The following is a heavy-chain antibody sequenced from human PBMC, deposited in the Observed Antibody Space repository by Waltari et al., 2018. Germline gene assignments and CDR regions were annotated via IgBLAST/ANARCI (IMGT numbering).Heavy chain of an antibody. Sequence: EVQLVQSGAEVKKPGESLKISCKGSGYRFTSYWIGWVRQMPGKGLEWMGAVYPTDSETRYSPYFEGQVTISLDKSISTAYLQWSSLKASDTAMYYCARPPDVYDFWSGGIGHWGQGTLVTFYS. CDR1: GYRFTSYW. CDR3: ARPPDVYDFWSGGIGH. CDR2: VYPTDSET. V-gene: IGHV5-51*01. J-gene: IGHJ4*02. D-gene: IGHD3-3*01.